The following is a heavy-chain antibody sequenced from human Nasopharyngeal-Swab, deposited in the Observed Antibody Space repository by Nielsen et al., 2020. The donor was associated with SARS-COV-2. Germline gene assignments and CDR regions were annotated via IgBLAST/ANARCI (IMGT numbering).Heavy chain of an antibody. J-gene: IGHJ4*02. CDR2: IWYDGSNK. V-gene: IGHV3-33*01. CDR3: AREWYYYDSSGYSTHFDY. CDR1: GFTFSSYG. D-gene: IGHD3-22*01. Sequence: GGSLRLSCAASGFTFSSYGMHWVRQAPGKGLEWVAVIWYDGSNKYYADSVKGRFTISRDNSKNTLYLQMNSLRAEDTAVYYCAREWYYYDSSGYSTHFDYWGQGTLVTVSS.